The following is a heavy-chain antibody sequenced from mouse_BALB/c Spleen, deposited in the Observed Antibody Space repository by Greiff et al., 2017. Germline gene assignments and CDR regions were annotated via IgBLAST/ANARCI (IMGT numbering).Heavy chain of an antibody. CDR3: ARLFYDGYYGAMDY. CDR1: GFTFSSFG. J-gene: IGHJ4*01. Sequence: EVKLVESGGGLVQPGGSRKLSCAASGFTFSSFGMHWVRQAPEKGLEWVAYISSGSSTIYYADTVKGRFTISRDNPKNTLFLQMTSLRSEDTAMYYCARLFYDGYYGAMDYWGQGTSVTVSS. D-gene: IGHD2-3*01. V-gene: IGHV5-17*02. CDR2: ISSGSSTI.